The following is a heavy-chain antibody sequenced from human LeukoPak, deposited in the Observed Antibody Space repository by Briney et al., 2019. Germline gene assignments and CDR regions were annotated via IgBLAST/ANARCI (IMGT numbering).Heavy chain of an antibody. CDR1: GFTFSNYW. V-gene: IGHV3-74*01. J-gene: IGHJ5*02. CDR3: IRDFRSANL. CDR2: IYVDGRTT. Sequence: GGSLRLSCVASGFTFSNYWMHWVRQPPGKGLVWVSRIYVDGRTTDYADSVKGRFTISRDNAKNTVYLEMNSLSVEDTATYYCIRDFRSANLWGQGTLVTVTS.